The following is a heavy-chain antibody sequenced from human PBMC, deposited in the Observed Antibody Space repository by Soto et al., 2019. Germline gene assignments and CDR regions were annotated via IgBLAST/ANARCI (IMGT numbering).Heavy chain of an antibody. CDR3: ASIRGYSTPGDGYNLGAFDI. CDR1: GYTFTSYG. D-gene: IGHD5-12*01. CDR2: ISAYSGST. V-gene: IGHV1-18*01. J-gene: IGHJ3*02. Sequence: ASVKVSCKASGYTFTSYGISWVRQAPGQGLEWMGIISAYSGSTSYAQKFQGRVTMTRDTSTSTVYMELSSLRSEDTAVYYCASIRGYSTPGDGYNLGAFDIWGQGTMVTVSS.